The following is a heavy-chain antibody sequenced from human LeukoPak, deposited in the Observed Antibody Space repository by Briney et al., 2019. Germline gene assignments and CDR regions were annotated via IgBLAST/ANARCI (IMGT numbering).Heavy chain of an antibody. CDR3: ARDNTYYYDSSGFDY. CDR1: GGTFSSYT. CDR2: IIPILGIA. Sequence: ASVKVSCXASGGTFSSYTISWVRQAPGQGLEWMGRIIPILGIANYAQKFQGRVTITADKSTSTAYMELSSLRSEDTAVYYCARDNTYYYDSSGFDYWGQGTLVTVSS. J-gene: IGHJ4*02. V-gene: IGHV1-69*04. D-gene: IGHD3-22*01.